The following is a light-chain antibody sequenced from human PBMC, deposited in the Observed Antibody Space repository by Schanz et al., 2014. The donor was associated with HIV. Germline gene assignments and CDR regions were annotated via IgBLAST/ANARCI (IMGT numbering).Light chain of an antibody. CDR3: MQATQFPPLT. Sequence: DIVMTQTPLSLPVTLGQPASISCRSSQSLVRSDGNTYLSWLQQRPGQPPRLLIYKISHRFSGVPDRFSGSGSGTDFTLKISRVEAEDVGVYYCMQATQFPPLTFGGGTKVEIK. CDR1: QSLVRSDGNTY. CDR2: KIS. V-gene: IGKV2-24*01. J-gene: IGKJ4*01.